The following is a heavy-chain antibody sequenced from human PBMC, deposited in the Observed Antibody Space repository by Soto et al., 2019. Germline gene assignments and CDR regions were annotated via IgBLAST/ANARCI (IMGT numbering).Heavy chain of an antibody. Sequence: QVQLMQSGVEVKKPGASVKVSCKTSGYIFSNHGITWVRQAPGQGLEWMGWISAYNGNTDYAQQFQDIVTVTADTSTKIAYMELRSLRSDDTAMYYCARGGIYSSDWHFDSWGQGTLVTVSS. CDR1: GYIFSNHG. CDR3: ARGGIYSSDWHFDS. D-gene: IGHD6-19*01. CDR2: ISAYNGNT. J-gene: IGHJ4*02. V-gene: IGHV1-18*01.